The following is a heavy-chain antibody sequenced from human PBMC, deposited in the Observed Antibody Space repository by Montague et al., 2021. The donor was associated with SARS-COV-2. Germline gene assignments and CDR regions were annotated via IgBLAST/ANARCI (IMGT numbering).Heavy chain of an antibody. D-gene: IGHD3-22*01. CDR3: ARLPYFYDSTHAFDI. J-gene: IGHJ3*02. CDR1: GGSISSGNYY. CDR2: IFYSGST. V-gene: IGHV4-39*01. Sequence: SETLSTCTVSGGSISSGNYYWSWIRQPAGKGLEWIGNIFYSGSTYYNTSLKSRVTISVDTSKNQFSLRLSSVTAADTAVYYCARLPYFYDSTHAFDIWGQGTMVTVSS.